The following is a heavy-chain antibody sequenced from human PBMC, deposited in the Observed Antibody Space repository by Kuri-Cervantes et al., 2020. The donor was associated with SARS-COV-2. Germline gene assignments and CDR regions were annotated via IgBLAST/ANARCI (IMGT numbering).Heavy chain of an antibody. CDR3: VRFRYYDSSRNASDI. CDR2: INPSGGST. J-gene: IGHJ3*02. CDR1: GYTFTGYY. Sequence: ASVKVSCKASGYTFTGYYMHWVRQAPGQGLEWMGIINPSGGSTSYAQKFQGRVTMTRDTSISTAYMELSRLRSDDTAVYYCVRFRYYDSSRNASDIWGQGTLVTVSS. V-gene: IGHV1-46*01. D-gene: IGHD3-22*01.